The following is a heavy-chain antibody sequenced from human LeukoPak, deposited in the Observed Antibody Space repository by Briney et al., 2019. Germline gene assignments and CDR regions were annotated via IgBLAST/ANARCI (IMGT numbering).Heavy chain of an antibody. CDR3: ARDLHWGASDY. D-gene: IGHD1-26*01. J-gene: IGHJ4*02. Sequence: GGSLRLSCAASGFSFSSHWMHWVRHVPGKGLVWVSRINQDGSNTFYADSVKGRFTTSRDNAKNTLYLQMNSLGVEDMAVYYCARDLHWGASDYWGQGTLVTVSS. V-gene: IGHV3-74*01. CDR2: INQDGSNT. CDR1: GFSFSSHW.